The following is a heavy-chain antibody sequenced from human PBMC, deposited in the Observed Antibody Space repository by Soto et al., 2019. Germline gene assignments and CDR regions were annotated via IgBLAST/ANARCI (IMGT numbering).Heavy chain of an antibody. J-gene: IGHJ6*02. D-gene: IGHD3-10*01. CDR1: GYTFTSYA. V-gene: IGHV1-3*01. CDR2: INAGNGNT. Sequence: QVQLVQSGAEVKKPGASVKVSCKASGYTFTSYAMHWVRQAPGQRLEWMGWINAGNGNTKYSQKFQGRVTITRDTSASTAYMELSSLRSEDTAVYYCAGRLYGSGSYYYYGMDVWGQGTTVTVSS. CDR3: AGRLYGSGSYYYYGMDV.